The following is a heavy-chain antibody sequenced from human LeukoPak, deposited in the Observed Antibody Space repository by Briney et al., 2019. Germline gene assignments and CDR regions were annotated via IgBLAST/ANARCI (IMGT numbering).Heavy chain of an antibody. CDR3: ARPHHPITMVRGVKFAYYYGMDV. J-gene: IGHJ6*04. Sequence: GGSLRLSCVASGFTFSNFGMHWVRQAPGRGLAWVAVISYDGVNKFYADSVKGRFTISRDNSKNTLYLQMNSLRAEDTAVYYCARPHHPITMVRGVKFAYYYGMDVWGKGTTVTVSS. CDR2: ISYDGVNK. D-gene: IGHD3-10*01. CDR1: GFTFSNFG. V-gene: IGHV3-30*03.